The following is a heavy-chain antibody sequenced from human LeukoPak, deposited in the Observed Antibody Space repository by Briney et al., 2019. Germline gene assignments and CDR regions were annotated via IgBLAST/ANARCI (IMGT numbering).Heavy chain of an antibody. V-gene: IGHV3-7*01. CDR1: GFTFSSYG. J-gene: IGHJ4*02. CDR3: AKVAKYYYGSETYYFFEH. D-gene: IGHD3-10*01. Sequence: GGSLRLSCAASGFTFSSYGMSWVRQAPGKGLEWVANIKQDGTEKYYVDSVKGRFTISRDNAKNSLYLQMNSLRVEDTAVYYCAKVAKYYYGSETYYFFEHWGQGTPVTASS. CDR2: IKQDGTEK.